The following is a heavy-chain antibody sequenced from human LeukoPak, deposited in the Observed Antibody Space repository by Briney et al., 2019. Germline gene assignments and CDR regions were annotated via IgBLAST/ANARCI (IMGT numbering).Heavy chain of an antibody. Sequence: PGGSLRLSCAGSGFTFSNYWMSWVRQAPGKGLEWVANIKQDGSEKYYVDSVKGRFTISRDNAKNSLYLQMNSLRAEDTAVYYCARESSSWYDGRFDYWGQGTLVTVSS. D-gene: IGHD6-13*01. CDR3: ARESSSWYDGRFDY. V-gene: IGHV3-7*01. CDR2: IKQDGSEK. CDR1: GFTFSNYW. J-gene: IGHJ4*02.